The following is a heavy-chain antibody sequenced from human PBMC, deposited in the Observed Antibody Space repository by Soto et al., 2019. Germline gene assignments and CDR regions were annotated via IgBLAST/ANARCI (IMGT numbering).Heavy chain of an antibody. J-gene: IGHJ4*02. D-gene: IGHD3-16*01. CDR2: IYSGGST. V-gene: IGHV3-66*01. CDR3: AAYSHKGY. CDR1: GFTASNNY. Sequence: LRLSCAASGFTASNNYMSWVRQAPGKGLEWVSLIYSGGSTYYADSVKGRFTISRDSSKNTLYLQMNSLRAEDTAMYYCAAYSHKGYWGQGTPVTVSS.